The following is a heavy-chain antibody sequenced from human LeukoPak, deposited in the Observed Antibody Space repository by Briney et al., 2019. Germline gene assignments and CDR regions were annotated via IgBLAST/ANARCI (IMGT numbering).Heavy chain of an antibody. D-gene: IGHD6-6*01. CDR1: GFTFSSYA. Sequence: PGGFLRLSCAASGFTFSSYAMSWVRQAPGKGLEWVSAISGSGGSTYYADSVKGRFTISRDNSKNTLYLQMNSLRAEDTAVYYCAKDPYSSSETYYFDYWGQGTLVTVSS. CDR2: ISGSGGST. J-gene: IGHJ4*02. CDR3: AKDPYSSSETYYFDY. V-gene: IGHV3-23*01.